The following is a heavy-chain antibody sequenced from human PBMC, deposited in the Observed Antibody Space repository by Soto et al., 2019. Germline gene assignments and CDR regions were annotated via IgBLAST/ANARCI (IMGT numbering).Heavy chain of an antibody. CDR1: GGSFSGYY. Sequence: SETLSLTCAVYGGSFSGYYWTWIRQPPGTGLEWIGEINYSGSTNYNPSLKSRVTISVDTSKNQFSLNLTSVTAADTAVYYCARLVVVVVATSADGRFDPWGQGTLVTVSS. V-gene: IGHV4-34*01. CDR2: INYSGST. J-gene: IGHJ5*02. D-gene: IGHD2-15*01. CDR3: ARLVVVVVATSADGRFDP.